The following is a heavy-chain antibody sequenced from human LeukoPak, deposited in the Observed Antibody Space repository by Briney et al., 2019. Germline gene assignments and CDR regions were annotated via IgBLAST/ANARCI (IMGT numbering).Heavy chain of an antibody. CDR1: VYTFTGYY. J-gene: IGHJ5*02. D-gene: IGHD6-19*01. CDR2: INPNSGGT. CDR3: ARWGIAVAGTHNWFDP. V-gene: IGHV1-2*02. Sequence: ASVKVTCKASVYTFTGYYMHWVRQAPGQGLEWMGWINPNSGGTNYAQKFQGRITMTRDTSISTAYMELSRLRSDDTAVYYCARWGIAVAGTHNWFDPWGQGTLVTVSS.